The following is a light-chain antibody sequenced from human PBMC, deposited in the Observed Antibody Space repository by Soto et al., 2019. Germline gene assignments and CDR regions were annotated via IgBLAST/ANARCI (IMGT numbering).Light chain of an antibody. V-gene: IGKV3-15*01. J-gene: IGKJ1*01. CDR1: QSVSSK. Sequence: EIAMTQSPATLSVSPGERATLSCRASQSVSSKLAWYQQKPGQAPRLLIYDASTRATGIPARFSDSGSGTQFTLTISSLQSEDFGVYYCQKYNNWNRTLGQGIRWIS. CDR2: DAS. CDR3: QKYNNWNRT.